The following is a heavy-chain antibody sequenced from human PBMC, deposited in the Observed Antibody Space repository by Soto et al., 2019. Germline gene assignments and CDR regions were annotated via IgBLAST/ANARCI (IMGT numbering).Heavy chain of an antibody. CDR3: AKSEIRGYSYGEGY. J-gene: IGHJ4*02. CDR2: ISYDGSNK. V-gene: IGHV3-30*18. Sequence: QVQLVESGGGVVQPGRSLRLSCAASGFTFNNYGMHWVRQAPGKGLEWVAVISYDGSNKYYADSVKGRFTISRDNSKNTLYLQMNSLRTEDTAVYYCAKSEIRGYSYGEGYWGQGTLVTVSS. CDR1: GFTFNNYG. D-gene: IGHD5-18*01.